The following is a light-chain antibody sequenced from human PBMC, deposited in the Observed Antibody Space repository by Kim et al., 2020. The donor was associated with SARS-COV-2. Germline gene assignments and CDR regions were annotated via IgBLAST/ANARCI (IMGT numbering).Light chain of an antibody. Sequence: SQGERAPLSCRASQTLTSSYLAWYQHKPGQAPRLLIYGTSTRATGIADRFSGSGSGTDFTLTISRLESEDSAVYYCQQYGRSPSYTFGQGTKLEI. CDR2: GTS. CDR3: QQYGRSPSYT. V-gene: IGKV3-20*01. J-gene: IGKJ2*01. CDR1: QTLTSSY.